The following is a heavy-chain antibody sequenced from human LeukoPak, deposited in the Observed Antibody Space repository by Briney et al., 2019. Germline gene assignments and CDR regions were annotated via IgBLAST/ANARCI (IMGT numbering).Heavy chain of an antibody. D-gene: IGHD3-22*01. V-gene: IGHV3-48*04. CDR2: ISSSSSTI. Sequence: PGGSLRLSCAASGFTFSSYSMNWVRQAPGKGLEWVSYISSSSSTIYYADSVKGRFTISRDNAKNSLYLQMNSLRAEDTAVYYCARGRHYYDSSGLGYWGQGTLVTVSS. CDR3: ARGRHYYDSSGLGY. CDR1: GFTFSSYS. J-gene: IGHJ4*02.